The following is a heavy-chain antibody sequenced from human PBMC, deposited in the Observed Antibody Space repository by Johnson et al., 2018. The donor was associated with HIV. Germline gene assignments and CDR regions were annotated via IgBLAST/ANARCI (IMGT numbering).Heavy chain of an antibody. CDR3: AKDLPPNSSWYGAPDAFDI. CDR2: ISYDGSNK. CDR1: GFTFSHYG. D-gene: IGHD6-13*01. Sequence: QVQLVESGGGVVQPGESLRLSCAASGFTFSHYGMHWVRQAPGKGLEWVAVISYDGSNKYYADSVKGRFTISRDNSKNTLYLQMNSLRAEDTAVYYCAKDLPPNSSWYGAPDAFDIWGQGTMVTVSS. J-gene: IGHJ3*02. V-gene: IGHV3-30*18.